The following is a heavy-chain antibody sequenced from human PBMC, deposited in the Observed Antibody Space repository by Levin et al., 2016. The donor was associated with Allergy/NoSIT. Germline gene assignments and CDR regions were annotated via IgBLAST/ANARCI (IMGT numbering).Heavy chain of an antibody. CDR1: GYTFTNSG. CDR3: AREGPYDSSGYFSFDS. V-gene: IGHV1-18*04. J-gene: IGHJ4*02. Sequence: ASVKVSCKASGYTFTNSGISWVRQAPGHGLEWMGWISTYHNNTKYAQKFQGRIIVTTETSTSTAYMELRSLRSDDTAVYYCAREGPYDSSGYFSFDSWGQGTLVTVSS. D-gene: IGHD3-22*01. CDR2: ISTYHNNT.